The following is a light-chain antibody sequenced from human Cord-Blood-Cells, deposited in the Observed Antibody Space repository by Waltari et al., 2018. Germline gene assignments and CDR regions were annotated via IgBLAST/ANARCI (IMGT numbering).Light chain of an antibody. CDR1: QTISSY. Sequence: DIQMTQSPSSLSASVGDRVTITCRASQTISSYLNWYQQEPGKAPKLLISAAASLQSGVPSRFSGSGSGTNFALTISSLQPVDVATYDCQQSYSTPQSFGQGTKLEIK. CDR2: AAA. J-gene: IGKJ2*01. CDR3: QQSYSTPQS. V-gene: IGKV1-39*01.